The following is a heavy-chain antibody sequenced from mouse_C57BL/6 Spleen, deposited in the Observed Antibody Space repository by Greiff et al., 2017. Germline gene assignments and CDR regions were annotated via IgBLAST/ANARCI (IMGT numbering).Heavy chain of an antibody. Sequence: VQLQQSGAELARPGASVKLSCKASGYTFTSYGISWVKQRTGQGLEWIGEIYPRSGNTYYNEKFKGKATLTADKSSSTAYMELRSLTSEDSAVYFCARGDYGSRGWFAYWGQGTLVTVSA. CDR2: IYPRSGNT. J-gene: IGHJ3*01. CDR1: GYTFTSYG. CDR3: ARGDYGSRGWFAY. V-gene: IGHV1-81*01. D-gene: IGHD1-1*01.